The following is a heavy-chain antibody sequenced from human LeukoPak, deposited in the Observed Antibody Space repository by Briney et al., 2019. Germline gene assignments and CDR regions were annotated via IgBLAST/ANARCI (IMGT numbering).Heavy chain of an antibody. CDR2: INYSGST. CDR3: ARGYDY. D-gene: IGHD3-22*01. Sequence: PSETLSLTCTVPGGSIIGSTPYWGWIRQPPGKGLDWIGIINYSGSTYYNPSLRSRVTISVDTSKNQFSLKLNSVTASDTAVYYCARGYDYWGQGTLVTVSS. CDR1: GGSIIGSTPY. J-gene: IGHJ4*02. V-gene: IGHV4-39*01.